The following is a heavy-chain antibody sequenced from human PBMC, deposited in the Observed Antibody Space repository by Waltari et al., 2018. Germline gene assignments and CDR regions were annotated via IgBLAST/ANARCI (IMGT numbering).Heavy chain of an antibody. D-gene: IGHD6-6*01. CDR3: ARSPSSIAARPDY. Sequence: QVQLVQSGAVGKKPGSSVKVSCKASGGTVSSDASSGVRQAPGQGLEWMGGIIPIFGTANYAQKFQGRVTITADESTSTAYMELSSLRSEDTAVYYCARSPSSIAARPDYWGQGTLVTVSS. J-gene: IGHJ4*02. CDR2: IIPIFGTA. V-gene: IGHV1-69*12. CDR1: GGTVSSDA.